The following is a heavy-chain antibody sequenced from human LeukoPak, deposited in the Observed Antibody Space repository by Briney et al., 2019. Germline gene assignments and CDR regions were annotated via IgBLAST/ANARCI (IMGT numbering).Heavy chain of an antibody. V-gene: IGHV3-30-3*01. J-gene: IGHJ4*02. CDR1: GFTFSSYA. D-gene: IGHD1-26*01. Sequence: GGSLRLSCSASGFTFSSYAMHWVRQAPGKGLEWVAVISYDGSNKYYADSVKGRFTISRDNSKNTLYLQMNSLRAEDAAVYYCARGDSGSYPTSFDYWGQGTLVTVSS. CDR3: ARGDSGSYPTSFDY. CDR2: ISYDGSNK.